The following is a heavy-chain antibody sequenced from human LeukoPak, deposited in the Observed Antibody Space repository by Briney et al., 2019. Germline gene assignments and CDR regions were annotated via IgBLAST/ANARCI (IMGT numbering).Heavy chain of an antibody. CDR3: ARGSYVFYDSSGYGAFDI. D-gene: IGHD3-22*01. V-gene: IGHV3-21*01. J-gene: IGHJ3*02. Sequence: PGWSLRLSCAASGFTLSSYSMNWVRQAPGKGLEWVSSISSSSSYIYYAGSVKGRFTISRDNAKNSLYLQMNSLRAEDTAVYYCARGSYVFYDSSGYGAFDIWGQGTMVTVSS. CDR2: ISSSSSYI. CDR1: GFTLSSYS.